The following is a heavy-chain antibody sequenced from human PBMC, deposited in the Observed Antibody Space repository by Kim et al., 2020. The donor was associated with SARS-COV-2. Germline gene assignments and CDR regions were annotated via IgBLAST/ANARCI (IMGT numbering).Heavy chain of an antibody. V-gene: IGHV5-51*01. J-gene: IGHJ6*02. CDR2: IYPGDSDT. CDR1: GYSFTSYW. Sequence: GESLKISCKGSGYSFTSYWIGWVRQMPGKGLEWMGIIYPGDSDTRYSPSFQGQVTTSADKSISTAYLQWSSLKASDTAMYYRARGFQPGWEPTVGMDVWGQGTTVTVSS. D-gene: IGHD1-26*01. CDR3: ARGFQPGWEPTVGMDV.